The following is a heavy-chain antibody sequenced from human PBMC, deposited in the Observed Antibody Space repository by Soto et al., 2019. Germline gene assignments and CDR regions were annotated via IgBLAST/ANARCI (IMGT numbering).Heavy chain of an antibody. D-gene: IGHD3-9*01. V-gene: IGHV3-21*01. Sequence: LRLSCAASGFTFSSYSMNWVRQAPGKELEWVSSISSSSSYIYYADSVKGRFTISRDNAKNSLYLQMNSLRAEDTAVYYCAQDPSTGYADRWDQGTLVTVSS. J-gene: IGHJ4*02. CDR1: GFTFSSYS. CDR3: AQDPSTGYADR. CDR2: ISSSSSYI.